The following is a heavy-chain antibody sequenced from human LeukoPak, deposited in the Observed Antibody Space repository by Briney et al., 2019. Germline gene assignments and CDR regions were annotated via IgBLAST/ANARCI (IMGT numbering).Heavy chain of an antibody. D-gene: IGHD3-3*01. V-gene: IGHV3-30*02. J-gene: IGHJ4*02. CDR1: GFTFSSYG. CDR2: IRYDGSNK. CDR3: ANIPPLYERSFLGNPHDY. Sequence: GGSLRLSCAASGFTFSSYGMHWVRQAPGKGLEWVAFIRYDGSNKYYADSVKGRFTISRDNSKNTLYLQMNSLRAEDTAVYYCANIPPLYERSFLGNPHDYWGQGTLVTVSS.